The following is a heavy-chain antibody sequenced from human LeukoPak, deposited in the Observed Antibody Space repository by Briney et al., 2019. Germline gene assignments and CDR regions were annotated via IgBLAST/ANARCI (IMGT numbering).Heavy chain of an antibody. Sequence: ASVKVSCKASGYTXTGYHIHWVRQAPGQGPEWMGWINPSSGGTNYAQKFQGRVTMTRDTSISTAHMELSSLRSDDTAVYYCAKDSGSYSFDYWGQGTLVTVSA. CDR3: AKDSGSYSFDY. CDR2: INPSSGGT. J-gene: IGHJ4*02. CDR1: GYTXTGYH. V-gene: IGHV1-2*02. D-gene: IGHD1-26*01.